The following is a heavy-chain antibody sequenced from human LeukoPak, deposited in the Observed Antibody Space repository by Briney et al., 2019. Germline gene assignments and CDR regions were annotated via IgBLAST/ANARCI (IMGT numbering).Heavy chain of an antibody. J-gene: IGHJ3*02. Sequence: ASVKVSCKASGYTFTGYYMHWVRQAPGKGLNWMGWINPNSGGTNYAQKFQGRVTMTRDTSISTAYMELSRLRSDDTAVYYCARVRGVRSFAAFDIWGQGTMVTVSS. CDR3: ARVRGVRSFAAFDI. CDR1: GYTFTGYY. V-gene: IGHV1-2*02. D-gene: IGHD3-10*01. CDR2: INPNSGGT.